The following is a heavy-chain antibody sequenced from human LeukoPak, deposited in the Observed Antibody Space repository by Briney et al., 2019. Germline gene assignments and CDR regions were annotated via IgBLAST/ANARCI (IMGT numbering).Heavy chain of an antibody. V-gene: IGHV4-38-2*02. Sequence: SEILSLTCTVSGYSISSGYYWGWIRQPPGKGLEWIGSIYHSGSTYYNPSLKSRVTISVDTSKNQFSLKLSSVTAADTAVYYCARDGVAAPNWFDPWGQGTLVIVSS. CDR3: ARDGVAAPNWFDP. J-gene: IGHJ5*02. CDR1: GYSISSGYY. D-gene: IGHD6-13*01. CDR2: IYHSGST.